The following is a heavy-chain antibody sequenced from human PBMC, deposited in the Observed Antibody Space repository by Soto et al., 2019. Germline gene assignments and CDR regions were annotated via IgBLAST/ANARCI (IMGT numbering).Heavy chain of an antibody. D-gene: IGHD4-17*01. CDR2: FFSDAER. J-gene: IGHJ6*02. CDR3: ARMDGDYNYYGLDV. V-gene: IGHV2-26*01. CDR1: GFSLTNGRMG. Sequence: QVTLKESDPVLVKPTETLTLTCSVSGFSLTNGRMGVSWIRQPPGKALEWLAHFFSDAERSYSTSMQSRLNMYKDSSGSQVVLTMTNMAPADTATYFCARMDGDYNYYGLDVWGHGIAVTVSS.